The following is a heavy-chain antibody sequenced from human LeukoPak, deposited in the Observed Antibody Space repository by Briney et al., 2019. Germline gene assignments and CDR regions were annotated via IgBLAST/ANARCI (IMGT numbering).Heavy chain of an antibody. CDR1: GGSFSGYY. V-gene: IGHV4-34*01. CDR2: INHSGST. D-gene: IGHD6-19*01. J-gene: IGHJ5*02. Sequence: PSETLSLTCAVYGGSFSGYYWSWIRKPPGKGLEWIGEINHSGSTNYNPSLKSRVTISVDTSKNQFSLKLSSVTAADTAVYYCARDRIAVAGYWFDPWGQGTLVTVSS. CDR3: ARDRIAVAGYWFDP.